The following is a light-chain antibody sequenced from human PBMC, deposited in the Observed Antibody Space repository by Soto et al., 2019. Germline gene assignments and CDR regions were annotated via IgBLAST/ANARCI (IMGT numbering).Light chain of an antibody. Sequence: QSALTQPRSVSRSPGQSVTISCTGTSSDVGGYNYVSWYQEQPGKAPKLMIYDVSKRPSGVPDRFSGSKSGNTASLTISGLQAEDEADYYCCSYAGSYSYVFGTGTKVTV. V-gene: IGLV2-11*01. CDR2: DVS. J-gene: IGLJ1*01. CDR1: SSDVGGYNY. CDR3: CSYAGSYSYV.